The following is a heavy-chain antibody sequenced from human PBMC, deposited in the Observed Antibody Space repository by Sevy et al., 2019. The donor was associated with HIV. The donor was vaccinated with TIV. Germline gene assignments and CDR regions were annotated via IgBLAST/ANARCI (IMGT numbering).Heavy chain of an antibody. V-gene: IGHV4-39*02. CDR2: ISYVGKT. CDR3: AKIFAH. Sequence: SETLSLTCTVSGGSISSSGSFWGWIRQSPGWGLEWIGDISYVGKTNYNPSLRGRVTISRDKSNNHFSLRLSSVSAADTGVYYCAKIFAHWGQGTLVTVSS. J-gene: IGHJ5*02. CDR1: GGSISSSGSF.